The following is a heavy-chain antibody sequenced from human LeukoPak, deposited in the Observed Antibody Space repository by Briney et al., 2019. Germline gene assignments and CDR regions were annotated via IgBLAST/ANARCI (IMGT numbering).Heavy chain of an antibody. CDR2: ISSSSSTI. J-gene: IGHJ6*02. Sequence: GGSLRLSCAASGFTFSSYSMNWVRQAPGKGLEWVSYISSSSSTIYYADSVKSRFTISRDNAKNSLYLQMNSLRAEDTAVYYCARDESISVDYGMDVWGQGTTVTVSS. D-gene: IGHD3-3*02. CDR1: GFTFSSYS. V-gene: IGHV3-48*01. CDR3: ARDESISVDYGMDV.